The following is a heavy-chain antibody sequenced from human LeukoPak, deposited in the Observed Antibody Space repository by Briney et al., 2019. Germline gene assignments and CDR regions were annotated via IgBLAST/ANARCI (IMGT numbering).Heavy chain of an antibody. CDR3: AVGCSGGNCYDY. V-gene: IGHV4-4*07. Sequence: SETLSLTCIVSGGSISSYYWTWIRQPAGKRLEWIGRIYTSGSTNYNPPLKSRVTISVDRSRSQISLRLSSVTAADTAVYYCAVGCSGGNCYDYWGQGTLVTVSS. J-gene: IGHJ4*02. D-gene: IGHD2-15*01. CDR1: GGSISSYY. CDR2: IYTSGST.